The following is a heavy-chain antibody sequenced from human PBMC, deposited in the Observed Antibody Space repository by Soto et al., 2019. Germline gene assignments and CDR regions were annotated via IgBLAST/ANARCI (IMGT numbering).Heavy chain of an antibody. CDR1: GYTFTSYD. CDR2: MNPNSGNT. CDR3: ARARTGTTSMXV. J-gene: IGHJ6*02. Sequence: ASVKVSCKASGYTFTSYDINWVRQATGQGLEWMGWMNPNSGNTGYAQKFQGRVTMTRNTSISTAYMELSSLRSEDTAVYYCARARTGTTSMXVWGQGTTVTVSS. D-gene: IGHD1-1*01. V-gene: IGHV1-8*01.